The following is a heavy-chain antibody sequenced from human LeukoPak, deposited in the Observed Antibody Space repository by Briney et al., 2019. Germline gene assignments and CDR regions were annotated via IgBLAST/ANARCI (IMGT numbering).Heavy chain of an antibody. V-gene: IGHV4-34*01. Sequence: SETLSLTCAVYGASFNGYYWGWIRQPPGEALEWIGSIYHSGYTYYNPSLKSRVTISVDTSKSQFSLKLSSVTAADTAVYYCARSSMFRGVTVDYWGQGTLVTVSS. CDR2: IYHSGYT. CDR1: GASFNGYY. J-gene: IGHJ4*02. D-gene: IGHD3-10*01. CDR3: ARSSMFRGVTVDY.